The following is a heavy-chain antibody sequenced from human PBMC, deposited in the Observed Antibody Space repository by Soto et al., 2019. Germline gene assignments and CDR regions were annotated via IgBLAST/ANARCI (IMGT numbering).Heavy chain of an antibody. V-gene: IGHV3-23*01. D-gene: IGHD1-7*01. Sequence: PGGSLRLSCAASGFTFSSYAMSWVRQAPGKGLEWVSAISGSGGSTYYADSVKGRFTISRDNSKNTLYLQMNGLRAEDTAVYYCAKVLYNWNYYFDYWGQGTLVTVSS. CDR1: GFTFSSYA. CDR2: ISGSGGST. CDR3: AKVLYNWNYYFDY. J-gene: IGHJ4*02.